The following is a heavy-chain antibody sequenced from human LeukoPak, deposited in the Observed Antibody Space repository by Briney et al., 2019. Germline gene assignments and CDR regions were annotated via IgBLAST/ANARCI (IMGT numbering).Heavy chain of an antibody. D-gene: IGHD4-17*01. Sequence: PSETLSLTCTVSGGSISSSSYYWGWIRQPPGKGLEWIGSIYYSGSTYYNPSLKGRVTISVDTSKNQFSLKLSSVTAADTAVYYCAREPFTVTTVWFDPWGQGTLVIVSS. CDR3: AREPFTVTTVWFDP. CDR2: IYYSGST. CDR1: GGSISSSSYY. V-gene: IGHV4-39*07. J-gene: IGHJ5*02.